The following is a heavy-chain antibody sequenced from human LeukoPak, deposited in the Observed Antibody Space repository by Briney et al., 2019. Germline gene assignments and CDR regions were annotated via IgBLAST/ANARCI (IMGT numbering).Heavy chain of an antibody. Sequence: GASVKVSCKASGYTFTGYYMHWVRQAPGPGLEWMGWINPNSGGTNYAQKFQGRVTMTRDTSISTAYVELSRLRSDDTAVYYCARDLTAWKDNWFDPWGQGTLVTVSS. CDR3: ARDLTAWKDNWFDP. J-gene: IGHJ5*02. V-gene: IGHV1-2*02. D-gene: IGHD1-1*01. CDR2: INPNSGGT. CDR1: GYTFTGYY.